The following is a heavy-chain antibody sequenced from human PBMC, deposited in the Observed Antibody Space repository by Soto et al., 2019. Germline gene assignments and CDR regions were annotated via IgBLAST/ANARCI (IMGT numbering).Heavy chain of an antibody. V-gene: IGHV1-18*01. D-gene: IGHD6-19*01. Sequence: ASVKVSCKASGYTFTSYGISWVRQAPGQGLEWMGWISAYNGNTNYAQKLQGRVTMTTDTSTSTAYMELRSLRSDDTAVYYCATLSGSSGPREYFQHWGQGTLVTVPS. J-gene: IGHJ1*01. CDR2: ISAYNGNT. CDR1: GYTFTSYG. CDR3: ATLSGSSGPREYFQH.